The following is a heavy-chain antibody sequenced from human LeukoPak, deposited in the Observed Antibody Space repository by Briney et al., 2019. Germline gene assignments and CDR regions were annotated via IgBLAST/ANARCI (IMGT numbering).Heavy chain of an antibody. CDR1: GGSISSSSYY. Sequence: SETLSLTCTVSGGSISSSSYYWGWIRQPPGKGLEWIGSIYYSGSTYYNPSLKSRVTISVDTSKNQFSLKLSSVTAADTAVYYCARDYGDTAMATHTFDYWGQGTLVTVSS. J-gene: IGHJ4*02. D-gene: IGHD5-18*01. CDR2: IYYSGST. CDR3: ARDYGDTAMATHTFDY. V-gene: IGHV4-39*07.